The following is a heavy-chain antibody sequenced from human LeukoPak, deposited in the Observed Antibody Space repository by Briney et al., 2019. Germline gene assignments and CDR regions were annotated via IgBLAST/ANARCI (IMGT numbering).Heavy chain of an antibody. V-gene: IGHV4-39*07. D-gene: IGHD6-13*01. Sequence: SETLSLTCSVSGVSISSGSNYWGWIRQPPGKTLEWIGSIYSSGNTYYNPSLKSRVIILIDTAKNHFSLNLSSVTAADTAVYYCARDRFESSSWYNAFDIWGQGTMVTVSS. CDR1: GVSISSGSNY. CDR3: ARDRFESSSWYNAFDI. J-gene: IGHJ3*02. CDR2: IYSSGNT.